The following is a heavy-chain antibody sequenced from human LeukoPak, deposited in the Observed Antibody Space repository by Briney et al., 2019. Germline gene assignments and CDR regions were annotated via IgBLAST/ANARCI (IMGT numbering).Heavy chain of an antibody. D-gene: IGHD6-6*01. Sequence: ALVKVSCKASGYTFTGYYMHWVRQAPGQGLEWMGWINPNSGGTNYAQKFQGRVTMTRDTSISTAYMELSRLRSDDTAVYYCARDRRSIAARPGWFDPWGQGTLVTVSS. V-gene: IGHV1-2*02. CDR1: GYTFTGYY. CDR2: INPNSGGT. J-gene: IGHJ5*02. CDR3: ARDRRSIAARPGWFDP.